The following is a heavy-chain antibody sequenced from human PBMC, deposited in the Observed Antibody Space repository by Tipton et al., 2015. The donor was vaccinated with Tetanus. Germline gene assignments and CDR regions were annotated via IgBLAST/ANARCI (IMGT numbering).Heavy chain of an antibody. Sequence: SLRLSCAASGLSFDHPWMNWVRQAPGRGLEWVGRMKPMSVGGPTDYTAPVKGRFANSSDESKNTLYLEMDSLKIEGTGVYFWVGENPVGSFGTWGQGTPFTVSS. CDR3: VGENPVGSFGT. D-gene: IGHD3-16*01. V-gene: IGHV3-15*07. CDR1: GLSFDHPW. CDR2: MKPMSVGGPT. J-gene: IGHJ5*02.